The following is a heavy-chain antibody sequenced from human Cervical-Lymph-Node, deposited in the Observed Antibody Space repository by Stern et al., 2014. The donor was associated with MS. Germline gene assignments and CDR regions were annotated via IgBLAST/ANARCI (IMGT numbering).Heavy chain of an antibody. D-gene: IGHD3-22*01. CDR1: GFTFSSYA. Sequence: EVQLLESGGGLVQPGGSLRLSCSASGFTFSSYAMHWVRQAPGKGLEYVSAISSNGGSTYYADSVKGRFTISRDNSKNTLYLQMSSLRAEDTAVYYCVKPHYDSSGYYDYWGQGTLVTVSS. J-gene: IGHJ4*02. CDR2: ISSNGGST. CDR3: VKPHYDSSGYYDY. V-gene: IGHV3-64D*06.